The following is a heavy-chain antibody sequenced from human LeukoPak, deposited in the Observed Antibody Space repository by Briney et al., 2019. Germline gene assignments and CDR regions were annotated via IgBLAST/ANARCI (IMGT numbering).Heavy chain of an antibody. CDR1: GGTFSSYA. D-gene: IGHD2-2*01. J-gene: IGHJ4*02. CDR2: ISPIFGTA. Sequence: SVKVSCKASGGTFSSYAISWVRQAPGQGLEWMGGISPIFGTANYAQKFQGRVTITADKSTSTAYMELSSLRSEDTAVYYCARGTDYQLPLLDCWGQGTLVTVSS. CDR3: ARGTDYQLPLLDC. V-gene: IGHV1-69*06.